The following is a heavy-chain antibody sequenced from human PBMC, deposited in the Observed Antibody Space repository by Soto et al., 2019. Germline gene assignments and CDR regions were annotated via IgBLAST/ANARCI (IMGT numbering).Heavy chain of an antibody. J-gene: IGHJ4*02. Sequence: PSETLSVTCTVSGGSVSSGIYYWSWIRQPPGKGLEWIGYIYYSGSTNYNPSLKSRVTISVDTSKNQFSLKLSSVTAADTAVYYCAAGGGLPRYYWGQGTLVTVSS. CDR1: GGSVSSGIYY. D-gene: IGHD5-12*01. CDR2: IYYSGST. CDR3: AAGGGLPRYY. V-gene: IGHV4-61*01.